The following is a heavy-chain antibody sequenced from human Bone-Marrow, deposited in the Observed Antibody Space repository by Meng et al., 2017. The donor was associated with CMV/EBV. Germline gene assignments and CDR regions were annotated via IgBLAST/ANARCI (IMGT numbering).Heavy chain of an antibody. CDR2: MNPNSGNT. J-gene: IGHJ3*02. CDR3: ARGPYTRHGAFDI. V-gene: IGHV1-8*01. CDR1: GYTFTNYD. Sequence: ASVKVSCKASGYTFTNYDINWVRQATGQGLEWMGWMNPNSGNTGYAQKFQGRVTMTRDTSISTAYMELSSLRSDDTAVYYCARGPYTRHGAFDIWGQGKMVNVAS.